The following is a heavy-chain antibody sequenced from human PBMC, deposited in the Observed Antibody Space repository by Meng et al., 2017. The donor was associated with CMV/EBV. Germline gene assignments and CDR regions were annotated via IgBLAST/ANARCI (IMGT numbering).Heavy chain of an antibody. Sequence: GESLKISCAASGFTFSSYAMSWVRQAPGKGLEWVSAISGSGGSTYYADSVKGRFTISRDNSKNTLYLQMNSLRAEDTAVYYCASTFWCGFYYYGMDVWGQGTTVTVSS. V-gene: IGHV3-23*01. CDR2: ISGSGGST. D-gene: IGHD3-3*01. CDR1: GFTFSSYA. J-gene: IGHJ6*02. CDR3: ASTFWCGFYYYGMDV.